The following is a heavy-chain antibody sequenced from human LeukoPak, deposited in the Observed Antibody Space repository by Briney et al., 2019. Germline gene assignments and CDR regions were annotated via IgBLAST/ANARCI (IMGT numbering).Heavy chain of an antibody. V-gene: IGHV3-13*01. CDR1: GFTFIDYD. Sequence: GGSLRLSCAASGFTFIDYDMPWVRQVIGKGLEWVSAIGIRGDTHYSGSVKGRFTISRENAESSLYLQMNSLRAQDTAVYYCARGGIQVSGIDEFDYWGQGTLVTVSS. D-gene: IGHD6-19*01. J-gene: IGHJ4*02. CDR3: ARGGIQVSGIDEFDY. CDR2: IGIRGDT.